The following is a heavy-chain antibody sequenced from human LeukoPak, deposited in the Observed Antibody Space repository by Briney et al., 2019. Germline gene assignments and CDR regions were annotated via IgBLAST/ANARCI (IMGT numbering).Heavy chain of an antibody. J-gene: IGHJ3*02. D-gene: IGHD3-22*01. CDR1: GGSISSGTYH. CDR2: ISYSGST. V-gene: IGHV4-39*01. CDR3: ARIVVVMNDAFDI. Sequence: SETLSLTCTVSGGSISSGTYHWGWIRQPPGKGLEWIGTISYSGSTSYNSSLKSRVTISVDTSKNQFSLKLSSVTAADTAVYYCARIVVVMNDAFDIWGQGTMVTVSS.